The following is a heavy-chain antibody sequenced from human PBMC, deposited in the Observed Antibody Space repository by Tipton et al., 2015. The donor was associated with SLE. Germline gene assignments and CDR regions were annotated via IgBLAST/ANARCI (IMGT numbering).Heavy chain of an antibody. J-gene: IGHJ4*02. Sequence: TLSLTCTVSGGSITNYYWGRVRQPSGKGLEWIGRICCGGSTKYNPSLDSRVSLSVDASKDQFSLKLSSVTAADTAVDYCVVCSPSSCSYFDYWGQGRLVTVSS. CDR2: ICCGGST. CDR3: VVCSPSSCSYFDY. CDR1: GGSITNYY. D-gene: IGHD2-2*01. V-gene: IGHV4-4*07.